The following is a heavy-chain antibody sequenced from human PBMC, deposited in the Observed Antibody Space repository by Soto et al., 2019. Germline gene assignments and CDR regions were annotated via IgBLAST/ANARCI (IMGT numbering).Heavy chain of an antibody. J-gene: IGHJ4*02. CDR2: IKQDGSEK. V-gene: IGHV3-7*01. CDR3: ARLPRGSIKAAAGT. CDR1: GFTFSSYW. D-gene: IGHD6-13*01. Sequence: GGSLRLSCAASGFTFSSYWMSWVRQAPGKGLEWVANIKQDGSEKYYVDSVKGRFTISRDNAKNSLYLQMNSLRAEDTAVYYCARLPRGSIKAAAGTWGQGTLVTVSS.